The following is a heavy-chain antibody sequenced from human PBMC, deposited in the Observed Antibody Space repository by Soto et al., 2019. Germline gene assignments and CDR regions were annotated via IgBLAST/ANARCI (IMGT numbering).Heavy chain of an antibody. CDR3: ARDMCSSYRCYNHYYRIAV. V-gene: IGHV3-21*01. Sequence: PGGSLRLSCAASGFPFSSYSMHLVRQAPGKGLECVSSISSSSSYIYYADSVKGRFTISRDNAKNSLHLQMNSLRAEDTAVYYCARDMCSSYRCYNHYYRIAVSAQRTSVNVSS. D-gene: IGHD2-2*02. CDR2: ISSSSSYI. CDR1: GFPFSSYS. J-gene: IGHJ6*02.